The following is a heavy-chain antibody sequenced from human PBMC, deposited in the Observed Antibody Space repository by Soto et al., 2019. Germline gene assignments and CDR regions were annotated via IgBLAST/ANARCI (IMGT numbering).Heavy chain of an antibody. J-gene: IGHJ4*02. V-gene: IGHV3-33*01. CDR3: ARDGNYYDSSGYGEEPYDY. CDR2: IWYDGSNK. Sequence: GGSLRLSCAASGFTFSSYGMHWVRQAPGKGLEWVAVIWYDGSNKYYADSVKGRFTISRDNSKNTLYLQMNSLRAEDTAVYYCARDGNYYDSSGYGEEPYDYWGQGTLVTVSS. D-gene: IGHD3-22*01. CDR1: GFTFSSYG.